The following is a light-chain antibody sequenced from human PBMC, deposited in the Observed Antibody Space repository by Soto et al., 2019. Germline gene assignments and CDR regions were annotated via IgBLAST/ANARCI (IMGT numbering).Light chain of an antibody. Sequence: DIQMTQSPSTLSASVGDSVTITCRASQSISTWLAWYQQKPGKAPKLLIYKATHLQSGVPSRFSGSGSGTEFSLTISSLQPDDFATYYCQRYDDYQYIFGQGTKLEIK. CDR3: QRYDDYQYI. V-gene: IGKV1-5*03. J-gene: IGKJ2*01. CDR2: KAT. CDR1: QSISTW.